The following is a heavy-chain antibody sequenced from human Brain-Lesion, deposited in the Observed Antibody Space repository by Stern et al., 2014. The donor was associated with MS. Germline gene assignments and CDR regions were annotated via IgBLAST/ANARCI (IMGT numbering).Heavy chain of an antibody. CDR2: INPNPGGP. V-gene: IGHV1-2*02. J-gene: IGHJ6*02. CDR3: ARDQRGITIFGVVTDYYYLGMDV. CDR1: GYIFTGYY. Sequence: VQLLESGAEVKKPGASVKVSCKTSGYIFTGYYIHWVRQAPGQGLEWMAWINPNPGGPTYAQKFQGRVTMSRDTSISTAYVELSSLTSDDTAVYYCARDQRGITIFGVVTDYYYLGMDVWGQGTTVTVSS. D-gene: IGHD3-3*01.